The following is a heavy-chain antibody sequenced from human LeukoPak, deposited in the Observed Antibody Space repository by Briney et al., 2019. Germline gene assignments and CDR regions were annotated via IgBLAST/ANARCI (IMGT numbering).Heavy chain of an antibody. CDR1: GYSISSGYY. CDR3: ARGTDYYDSSAPSDY. CDR2: IYHSGST. Sequence: PSETLSLTCTVSGYSISSGYYWGWIRQPPGKGLEWIGSIYHSGSTYYNPSLKSRVTISVDTSKNQFSLKLSSVTAADTAVYYCARGTDYYDSSAPSDYWGQGTLVTVSS. J-gene: IGHJ4*02. V-gene: IGHV4-38-2*02. D-gene: IGHD3-22*01.